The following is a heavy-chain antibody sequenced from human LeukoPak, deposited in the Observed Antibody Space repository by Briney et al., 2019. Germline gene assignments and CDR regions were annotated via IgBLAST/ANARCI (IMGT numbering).Heavy chain of an antibody. V-gene: IGHV3-23*01. D-gene: IGHD2-8*02. J-gene: IGHJ4*02. CDR1: GFTFSSYD. Sequence: GGSLRLSCAASGFTFSSYDMSWVRQAPGKGLEWVSGIRNYGGSTYYADSVKGRFTISRDNSKITLYLQMNSLRAEDTAVYYCANPAPGVVYLYWGQGTLVTVSS. CDR3: ANPAPGVVYLY. CDR2: IRNYGGST.